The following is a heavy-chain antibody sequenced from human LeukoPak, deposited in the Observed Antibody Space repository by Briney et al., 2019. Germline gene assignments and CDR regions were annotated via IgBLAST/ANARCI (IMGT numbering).Heavy chain of an antibody. Sequence: SSETLSLTCAVSGYSISSGYYWVWIRQPPGKGLEWIGSLYHPDSTYYNPSLKSRVTMSVDTSRNQFSLRLSFVTAADTAVYYCARQYDSYFYYYLDLWGTGTTVTVSS. J-gene: IGHJ6*03. V-gene: IGHV4-38-2*01. D-gene: IGHD2-2*01. CDR2: LYHPDST. CDR3: ARQYDSYFYYYLDL. CDR1: GYSISSGYY.